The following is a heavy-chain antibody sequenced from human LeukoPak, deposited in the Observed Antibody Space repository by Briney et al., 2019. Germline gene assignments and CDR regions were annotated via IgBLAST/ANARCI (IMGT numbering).Heavy chain of an antibody. V-gene: IGHV4-4*07. CDR1: GGSMNSYY. D-gene: IGHD6-6*01. J-gene: IGHJ4*02. CDR2: MYTSGST. Sequence: SETLSLTCTLSGGSMNSYYWSWIRQPAGKGLEWIGRMYTSGSTNYNPSLKSRVTISADTAKNQFSLKLSSVTAADTAVYYCARGSGSSSFYAVFDSWGQGTLVTVFS. CDR3: ARGSGSSSFYAVFDS.